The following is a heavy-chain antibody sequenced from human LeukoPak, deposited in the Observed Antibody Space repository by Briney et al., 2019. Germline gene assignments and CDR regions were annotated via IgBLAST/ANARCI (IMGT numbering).Heavy chain of an antibody. CDR1: GGTFSSYA. V-gene: IGHV1-69*04. CDR2: IIPILGIA. CDR3: ARDSTYYYDSSGYYTGPCDY. Sequence: LVKVSCKASGGTFSSYAISWVRQAPGQGLEWMGRIIPILGIANYAQKFQGRVTITADKSTSTAYMELSSLRSEDTAVYYCARDSTYYYDSSGYYTGPCDYWGQGTLVTVSS. D-gene: IGHD3-22*01. J-gene: IGHJ4*02.